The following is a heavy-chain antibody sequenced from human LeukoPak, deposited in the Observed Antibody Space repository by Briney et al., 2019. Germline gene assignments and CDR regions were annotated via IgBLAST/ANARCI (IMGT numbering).Heavy chain of an antibody. CDR3: AKEMGSNFDY. CDR2: ISGSGGST. V-gene: IGHV3-23*01. Sequence: GGSLRLSCAASGFTFSTYTMNWVRQAPGKGLEWVSAISGSGGSTYYADSVKGRFTISRDNSKNTLYLQMNSLRAEDTAVYYCAKEMGSNFDYWGQGTLVTVSS. J-gene: IGHJ4*02. CDR1: GFTFSTYT. D-gene: IGHD2-15*01.